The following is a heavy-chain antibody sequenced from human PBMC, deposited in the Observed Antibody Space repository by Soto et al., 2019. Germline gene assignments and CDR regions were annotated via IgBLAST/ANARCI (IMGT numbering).Heavy chain of an antibody. CDR3: GKEIVHYFYGMDV. CDR1: GFTFSAFG. V-gene: IGHV3-30*18. D-gene: IGHD3-16*02. Sequence: QVQLVESGGGVVQPGTSLRLSCAASGFTFSAFGIHWVRQAPGKGLEWLAVISYDGSHQYYAESVKGRFTISRDNSKNTLFLQMNSLRVEDTAVYYSGKEIVHYFYGMDVWGQGTTVTVSS. J-gene: IGHJ6*02. CDR2: ISYDGSHQ.